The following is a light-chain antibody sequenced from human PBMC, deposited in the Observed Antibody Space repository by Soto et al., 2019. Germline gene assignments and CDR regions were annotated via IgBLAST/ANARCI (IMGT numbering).Light chain of an antibody. CDR2: NYN. CDR3: AAWDDSLNGVV. J-gene: IGLJ2*01. V-gene: IGLV1-44*01. CDR1: NSNIGTNP. Sequence: QSVLTQPPSASGTPGQRVTISCSGSNSNIGTNPVHWYQHLPGTAPKLLMYNYNQRPSGVPDRFSGSMSGSSGSLAISGLQSEDEADYYCAAWDDSLNGVVFGGGTKLTVL.